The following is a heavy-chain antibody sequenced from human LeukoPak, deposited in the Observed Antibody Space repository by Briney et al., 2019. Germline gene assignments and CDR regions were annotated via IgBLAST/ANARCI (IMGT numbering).Heavy chain of an antibody. CDR2: ISAYNGNT. V-gene: IGHV1-18*04. CDR1: GYTFTSYG. J-gene: IGHJ5*02. CDR3: AREGYYGSGSYYPDWFDP. Sequence: ASAKVSCKASGYTFTSYGISWVRQAPGQGLEWMGWISAYNGNTNYAQKLQGRVTMTTDTSTSTAYMELRSLRSDDTAVYYCAREGYYGSGSYYPDWFDPWGQGTLVTVSS. D-gene: IGHD3-10*01.